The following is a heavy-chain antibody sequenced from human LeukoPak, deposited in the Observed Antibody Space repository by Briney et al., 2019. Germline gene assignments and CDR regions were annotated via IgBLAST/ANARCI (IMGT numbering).Heavy chain of an antibody. D-gene: IGHD3-10*01. J-gene: IGHJ4*02. CDR2: ISGSGGST. Sequence: GGSLRLSCAASGFTFSSYAMSWVRQAPGKGLEWVSVISGSGGSTYYADSVKGRFTISRDNSKNTLYLQMNSLTAEDTAVYYCAKGTALQWFEYYFDYWGQGTLVTVSS. V-gene: IGHV3-23*01. CDR3: AKGTALQWFEYYFDY. CDR1: GFTFSSYA.